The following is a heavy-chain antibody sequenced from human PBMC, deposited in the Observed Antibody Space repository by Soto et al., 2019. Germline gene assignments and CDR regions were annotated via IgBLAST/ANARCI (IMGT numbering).Heavy chain of an antibody. Sequence: VHLVESGGGVVQPGTSLRVSCVGSGFTFRSYVMHWVRQAPGKGLEWVALTSYDGSDKYYDDSVRGRFTISRDNSRNTVDLQMDSLRLEDTALYYCARWGTTGGLDVWGQGTLVSVSS. CDR3: ARWGTTGGLDV. CDR1: GFTFRSYV. CDR2: TSYDGSDK. D-gene: IGHD3-16*01. J-gene: IGHJ1*01. V-gene: IGHV3-30*19.